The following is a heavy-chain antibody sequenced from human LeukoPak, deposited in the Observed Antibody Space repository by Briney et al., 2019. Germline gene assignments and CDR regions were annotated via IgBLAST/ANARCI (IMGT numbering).Heavy chain of an antibody. CDR3: ARGYYPPEY. D-gene: IGHD1-26*01. Sequence: GGSLRLSCAASGFTFSSYDMSWVRQAPGKGLEWVSASGGDGGSTYADPVKGRFTISRDNSKNTLYLQMNSLRAEDTAVYYCARGYYPPEYWGPGTLVTVSS. CDR1: GFTFSSYD. J-gene: IGHJ4*02. V-gene: IGHV3-23*01. CDR2: SGGDGGST.